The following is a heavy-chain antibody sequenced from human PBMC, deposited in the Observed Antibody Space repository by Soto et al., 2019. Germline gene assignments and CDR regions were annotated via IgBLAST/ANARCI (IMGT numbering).Heavy chain of an antibody. CDR3: VRDVGGSGWFAP. V-gene: IGHV4-39*07. CDR2: IYSSGTT. Sequence: ETLSLTCTVSGDSIISSDFYWGWVRQPPGKGLEWIGRIYSSGTTNYNPSLKSRVTMSVDMSKSQFSLNVRSVAAADTAVYYCVRDVGGSGWFAPWGQGTLVTFSS. CDR1: GDSIISSDFY. J-gene: IGHJ5*02.